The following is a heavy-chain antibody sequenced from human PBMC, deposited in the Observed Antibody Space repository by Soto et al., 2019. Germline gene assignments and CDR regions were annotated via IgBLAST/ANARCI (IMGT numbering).Heavy chain of an antibody. CDR3: ARDGPRSVLEWFDHNYFDY. J-gene: IGHJ4*02. D-gene: IGHD3-3*01. V-gene: IGHV1-69*06. CDR2: IIPIFGTA. Sequence: QVQLVQSGAEVKKPGSSVKVSCKASGGTFSSYAISWVRQAPGQGLEWMGGIIPIFGTANYAQKFQGRVTITADKSTSTAYMELSSLRSEDTAVYYCARDGPRSVLEWFDHNYFDYWGQGTLVTVSS. CDR1: GGTFSSYA.